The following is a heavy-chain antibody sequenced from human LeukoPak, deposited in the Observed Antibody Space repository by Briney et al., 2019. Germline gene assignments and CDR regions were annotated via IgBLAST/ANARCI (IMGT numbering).Heavy chain of an antibody. V-gene: IGHV3-11*04. CDR2: ISSSGNSM. CDR1: GISFSDYY. CDR3: GRGHVTIDTGY. J-gene: IGHJ4*02. D-gene: IGHD3-3*01. Sequence: PGGSLRLSRAVSGISFSDYYMSWIRQAPGKGLEWVSYISSSGNSMYYADSVKGRFTISRDNAQNSLYLQMNSLRAEDTAVYYCGRGHVTIDTGYWGQGTLVTVSS.